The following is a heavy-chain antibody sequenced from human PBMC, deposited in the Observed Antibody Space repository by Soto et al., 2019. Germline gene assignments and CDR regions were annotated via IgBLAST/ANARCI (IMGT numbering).Heavy chain of an antibody. Sequence: GGSLRLSCAASGFTFSSYAMSWVRQAPGNGLEWVSAISGSGGSTYYADSVKGRFTISRDNSKNTLYLQMNSLRAEDTAVYYCAKDHYQQRWGTFDYWGQGPLVSVSS. CDR1: GFTFSSYA. J-gene: IGHJ4*02. CDR2: ISGSGGST. CDR3: AKDHYQQRWGTFDY. V-gene: IGHV3-23*01. D-gene: IGHD6-25*01.